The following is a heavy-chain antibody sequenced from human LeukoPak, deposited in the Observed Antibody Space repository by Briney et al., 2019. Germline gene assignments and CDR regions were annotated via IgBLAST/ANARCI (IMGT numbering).Heavy chain of an antibody. D-gene: IGHD6-13*01. V-gene: IGHV3-7*01. CDR2: IKRDGSEK. CDR3: ARDDGGRYSAGWYDAFDI. CDR1: AFTLSGYW. Sequence: PGGSLRLSCAASAFTLSGYWMTWVRQAPGKGLEWVANIKRDGSEKHYVDSVKGRFTISRDNARNSLFLQMDSLRAEDTALYFCARDDGGRYSAGWYDAFDIWGPGTMVTVSS. J-gene: IGHJ3*02.